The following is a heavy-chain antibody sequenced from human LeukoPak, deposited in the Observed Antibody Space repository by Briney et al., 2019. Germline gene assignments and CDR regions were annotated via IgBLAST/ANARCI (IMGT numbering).Heavy chain of an antibody. D-gene: IGHD3-10*01. J-gene: IGHJ6*01. CDR3: AKVAKYYYGSETYYFFEH. Sequence: PGGSLRLSCAASGFTFTTYWMSWVRQAPGKGLEGVANIKQDGTERYYVDSVKGRFTISRDNVKNSLYLQMNSLRVEDTAVYYCAKVAKYYYGSETYYFFEHWGQGTPVTASS. CDR1: GFTFTTYW. CDR2: IKQDGTER. V-gene: IGHV3-7*01.